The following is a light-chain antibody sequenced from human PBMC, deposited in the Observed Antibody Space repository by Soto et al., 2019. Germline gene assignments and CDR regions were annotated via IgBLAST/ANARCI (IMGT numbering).Light chain of an antibody. CDR1: QSVGSTY. Sequence: EVVLTQSPGTLSLSPGEIATLSCRASQSVGSTYLAWYQRKPGQAPRLLIYGVFSRATGIPDRFSGSGSGTDFTLTISRLEPEDFAMYYCQQYGDSPWTFGQGTKVEIK. J-gene: IGKJ1*01. CDR3: QQYGDSPWT. CDR2: GVF. V-gene: IGKV3-20*01.